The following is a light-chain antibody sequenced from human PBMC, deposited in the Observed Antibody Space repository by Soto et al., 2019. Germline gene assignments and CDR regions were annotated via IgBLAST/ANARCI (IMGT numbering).Light chain of an antibody. CDR2: YYS. CDR1: NIGSKR. CDR3: QVWDITTDHYV. V-gene: IGLV3-21*04. J-gene: IGLJ1*01. Sequence: SYELTQPPSVSVAPEKTARITCGGNNIGSKRVHWYRQKPGQAPVLVIYYYSDRPSGIPERFSGSNSGNTATLTISRVEAGDEADYYCQVWDITTDHYVFGTGTKVTVL.